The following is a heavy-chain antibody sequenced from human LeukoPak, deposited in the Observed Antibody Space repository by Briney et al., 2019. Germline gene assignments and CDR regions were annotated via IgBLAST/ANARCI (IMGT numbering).Heavy chain of an antibody. CDR3: VEINTP. Sequence: GGSLRLSCTASGFTFSNYWMHWVRQAPGRGLEWVANIKQDGSEKYYVDSVKGRFTISRDNAKNSLYLQMSSLRAEDTAVYYCVEINTPWGQGTLVTVSS. CDR2: IKQDGSEK. J-gene: IGHJ5*02. D-gene: IGHD1-1*01. V-gene: IGHV3-7*01. CDR1: GFTFSNYW.